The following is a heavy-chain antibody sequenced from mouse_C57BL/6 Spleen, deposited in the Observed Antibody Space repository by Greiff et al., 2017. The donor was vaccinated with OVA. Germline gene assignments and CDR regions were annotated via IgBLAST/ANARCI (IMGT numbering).Heavy chain of an antibody. CDR2: INPYNGGT. D-gene: IGHD1-1*01. CDR3: ARGSYYGSSYWYFDV. J-gene: IGHJ1*03. CDR1: GYTFTDYY. V-gene: IGHV1-19*01. Sequence: EVQGVESGPVLVKPGASVKMSCKASGYTFTDYYMNWVKQSHGKSLEWIGVINPYNGGTSYNQKFKGKATLTVDKSSSTAYMELNSLTSEDSAVYYCARGSYYGSSYWYFDVWGTGTTVTVSS.